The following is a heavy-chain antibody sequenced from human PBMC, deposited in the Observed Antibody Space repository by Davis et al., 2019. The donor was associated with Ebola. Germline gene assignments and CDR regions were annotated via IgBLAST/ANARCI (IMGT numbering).Heavy chain of an antibody. CDR1: GGSISSSSYY. Sequence: GSLRLSCTVSGGSISSSSYYWGWIRQPPGKGLEWIGSIYYSGSTYYNPSLKSRVTISVDTSKNQFSLKLSSVTAADTAVYYCASLYYYDSSGYFYWRDYGMDVWGKGTTVTVSS. D-gene: IGHD3-22*01. CDR3: ASLYYYDSSGYFYWRDYGMDV. CDR2: IYYSGST. J-gene: IGHJ6*04. V-gene: IGHV4-39*01.